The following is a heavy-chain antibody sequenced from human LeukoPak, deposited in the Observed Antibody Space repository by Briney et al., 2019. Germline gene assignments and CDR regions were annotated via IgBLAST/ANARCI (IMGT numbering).Heavy chain of an antibody. V-gene: IGHV3-21*01. CDR2: ISSSSSYI. CDR1: GFTFSSYS. CDR3: ATQGLGIAVAGTEGAFDI. D-gene: IGHD6-19*01. Sequence: GGSLRLSCAASGFTFSSYSMNWVRQAPGKGLEWVSSISSSSSYIYYADSVKGRFTISRDNAKNSLYLQMNSLRAEDTAVYYCATQGLGIAVAGTEGAFDIWGQGTMVTVSS. J-gene: IGHJ3*02.